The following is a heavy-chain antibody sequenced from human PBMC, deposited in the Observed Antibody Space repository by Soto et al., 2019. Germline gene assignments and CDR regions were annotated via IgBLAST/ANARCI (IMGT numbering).Heavy chain of an antibody. CDR3: GYSMASGLPYYFDY. CDR1: GFTFTGSA. CDR2: IRNKANNYAT. J-gene: IGHJ4*02. Sequence: GGSLRLSCTTTGFTFTGSAIHWVRQAPGKGLEWIGRIRNKANNYATAYPASVTGRFTISRDDSKSTAYLEMSSLQTEDTAMYYCGYSMASGLPYYFDYWGQGTLVTVSS. V-gene: IGHV3-73*01. D-gene: IGHD6-19*01.